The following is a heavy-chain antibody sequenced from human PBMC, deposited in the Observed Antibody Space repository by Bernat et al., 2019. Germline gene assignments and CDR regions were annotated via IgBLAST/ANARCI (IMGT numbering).Heavy chain of an antibody. D-gene: IGHD2-2*01. V-gene: IGHV1-2*04. CDR1: GYTFTGYY. CDR3: AREGRGYCSSTSCPTDYYYYYGMDV. CDR2: INPNSGGT. J-gene: IGHJ6*02. Sequence: QVQLVQSGAEVKKPGASVKVSCKASGYTFTGYYMHWVRQAPGQGLEWMGWINPNSGGTNYAQKFQGWVTMTRDTSISTAYMELSRLRSDDTAVYYCAREGRGYCSSTSCPTDYYYYYGMDVWGRGTTVTVSS.